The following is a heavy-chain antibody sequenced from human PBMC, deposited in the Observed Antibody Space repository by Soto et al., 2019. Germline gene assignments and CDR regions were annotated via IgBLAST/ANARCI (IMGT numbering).Heavy chain of an antibody. D-gene: IGHD5-12*01. J-gene: IGHJ4*02. CDR3: ASGVQMWLRRINNGYSG. V-gene: IGHV1-69*12. Sequence: QVQLVQSGAEVKKPESSVKVSCKAPGGTFSTYASSWVRQAPGQGLEWMGGIIPMFGTANYAQRFQDRVTTTADESTNTVYMELSSLRSEDTAVYFCASGVQMWLRRINNGYSGWGQGTLVTVSS. CDR2: IIPMFGTA. CDR1: GGTFSTYA.